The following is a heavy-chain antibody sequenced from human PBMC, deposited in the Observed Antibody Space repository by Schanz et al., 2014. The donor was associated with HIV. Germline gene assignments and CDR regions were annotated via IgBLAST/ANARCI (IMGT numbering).Heavy chain of an antibody. CDR1: GLPFSTSA. Sequence: VQLVESGGGLVQPGGSRRLSCAVSGLPFSTSAMSWVRQAPGKGLEWVSDISGSGSSTYYADSVKGRFTISRDNSNNTLYLQMNSLSAEDTAVYYCAKIISGSPYYYYGLDVWGQGTMVTVSS. CDR2: ISGSGSST. V-gene: IGHV3-23*04. CDR3: AKIISGSPYYYYGLDV. J-gene: IGHJ6*02. D-gene: IGHD1-26*01.